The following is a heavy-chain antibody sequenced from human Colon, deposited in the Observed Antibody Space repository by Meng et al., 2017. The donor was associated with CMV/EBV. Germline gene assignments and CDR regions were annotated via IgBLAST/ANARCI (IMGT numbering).Heavy chain of an antibody. CDR1: GFTFTNSA. CDR3: AADQQARVGGPSYYYGMGV. Sequence: SVKVFCKASGFTFTNSAVQWVRQARGQRLEWIGWIVIGSGYTKYTPRFQERVTITRDMSTSTAYMELSSLRSDDSAVYYCAADQQARVGGPSYYYGMGVWGQGTTVTVSS. CDR2: IVIGSGYT. J-gene: IGHJ6*02. D-gene: IGHD4-23*01. V-gene: IGHV1-58*01.